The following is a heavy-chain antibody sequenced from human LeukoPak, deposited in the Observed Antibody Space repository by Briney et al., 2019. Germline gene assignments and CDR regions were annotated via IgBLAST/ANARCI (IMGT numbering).Heavy chain of an antibody. V-gene: IGHV3-23*01. Sequence: PGGSLRLSCAASGFTFSSYAMSWVRQAPRKGLEWVSAISGSGGSTYYADSVKGRFTISRDNSKNTLYLQMNSLRAEDTAVYYCAKDLMITFGGVIANFDYWGQGTLVTVSS. D-gene: IGHD3-16*02. CDR1: GFTFSSYA. J-gene: IGHJ4*02. CDR2: ISGSGGST. CDR3: AKDLMITFGGVIANFDY.